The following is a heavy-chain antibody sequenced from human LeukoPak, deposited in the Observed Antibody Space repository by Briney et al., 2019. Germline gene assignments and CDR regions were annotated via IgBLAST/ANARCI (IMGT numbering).Heavy chain of an antibody. J-gene: IGHJ4*02. CDR2: VSPDSGDT. Sequence: GASAKVSCKASGYTFTNNDINWVRQAAGQGIEWMGWVSPDSGDTGYAPNFRGRVTMTTDTSINTAYMELTSLTSEDTAIYYCTRGRAAGDWGQGTLVTVSS. V-gene: IGHV1-8*01. D-gene: IGHD6-19*01. CDR3: TRGRAAGD. CDR1: GYTFTNND.